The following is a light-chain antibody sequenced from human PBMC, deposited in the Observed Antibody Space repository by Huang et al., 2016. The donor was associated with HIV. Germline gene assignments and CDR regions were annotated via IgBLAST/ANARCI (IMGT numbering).Light chain of an antibody. CDR2: GES. CDR3: HQYGGSPGT. J-gene: IGKJ2*01. CDR1: QSVRSNY. V-gene: IGKV3-20*01. Sequence: EIVLTQSPGTLSLSPGERATLSCRASQSVRSNYLAWYQKKPGQAPRLLIYGESSRATGSPDRFSGRGSGTDFTLTIGRLEPEDFAVYYCHQYGGSPGTFGQGTKLEIK.